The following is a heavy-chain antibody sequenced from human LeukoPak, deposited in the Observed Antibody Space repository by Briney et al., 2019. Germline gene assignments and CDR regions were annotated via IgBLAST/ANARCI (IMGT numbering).Heavy chain of an antibody. D-gene: IGHD1-14*01. CDR1: GGTFSSYA. V-gene: IGHV1-69*13. J-gene: IGHJ2*01. CDR2: IIPIFGTA. CDR3: ARDQALTEGYFDL. Sequence: SVKVSCKASGGTFSSYAISWVRQAPGHGLEWMGGIIPIFGTANYAQKFQGRVTITADESTSTAYMELSSLRSEDTAVYYCARDQALTEGYFDLWGRGTLVTVSS.